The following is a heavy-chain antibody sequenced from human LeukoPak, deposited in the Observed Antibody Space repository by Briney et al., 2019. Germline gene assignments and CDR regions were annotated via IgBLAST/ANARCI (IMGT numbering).Heavy chain of an antibody. CDR2: INPSGGSA. CDR3: ARRGTTVTLYYYYYYMDV. D-gene: IGHD4-17*01. CDR1: GYTFTSYY. Sequence: ASVKVSCKASGYTFTSYYMHWVRQAPGQGLEWMGIINPSGGSASYAQKFQGRVTITRNTSISTAYMELSSLRSEDTAVYYCARRGTTVTLYYYYYYMDVWGKGTTVTVSS. J-gene: IGHJ6*03. V-gene: IGHV1-46*01.